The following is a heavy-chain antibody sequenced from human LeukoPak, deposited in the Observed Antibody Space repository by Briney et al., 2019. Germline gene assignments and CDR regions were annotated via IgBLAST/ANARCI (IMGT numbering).Heavy chain of an antibody. Sequence: PGGSLRLSCATSGFTFSSYWMSWVRQAPGKGLEWVANIKQDGSEKYYVESVKGRFTIFRDNAKNSLYLQMNSLRAEDTAIYYCATGQQLGYWGQGTLVTVSS. D-gene: IGHD6-13*01. CDR3: ATGQQLGY. CDR2: IKQDGSEK. V-gene: IGHV3-7*01. CDR1: GFTFSSYW. J-gene: IGHJ4*02.